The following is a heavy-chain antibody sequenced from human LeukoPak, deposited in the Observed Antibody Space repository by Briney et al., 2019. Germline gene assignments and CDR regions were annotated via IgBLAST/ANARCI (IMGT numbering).Heavy chain of an antibody. Sequence: GGSLRLSCAASGFTFSTYSMNWVRQAPGKGLEWVSYISSSSSTIYYADSVKGRFTISRDNAKNSLYLQMNSLRAEDTAVYYCAQGSAQYYQYWGQGTLVTVSS. CDR2: ISSSSSTI. D-gene: IGHD3-22*01. CDR3: AQGSAQYYQY. J-gene: IGHJ4*02. V-gene: IGHV3-48*01. CDR1: GFTFSTYS.